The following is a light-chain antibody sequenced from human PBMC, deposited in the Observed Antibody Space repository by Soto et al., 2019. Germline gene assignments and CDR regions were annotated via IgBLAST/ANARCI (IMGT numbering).Light chain of an antibody. CDR3: QQHSGPYPWT. Sequence: DIQMTQSPSTLSASVGDSVTITCRASQSISSWLAWYQQKPGTAPKLLIYKASNLESGVPSRFSGSGSGTEFTLTISSLQPDDFATYYCQQHSGPYPWTFGQGTRVEI. CDR2: KAS. V-gene: IGKV1-5*03. J-gene: IGKJ1*01. CDR1: QSISSW.